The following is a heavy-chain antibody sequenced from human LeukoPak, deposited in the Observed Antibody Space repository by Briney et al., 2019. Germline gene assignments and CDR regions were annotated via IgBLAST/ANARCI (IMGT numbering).Heavy chain of an antibody. Sequence: GGSLRLSCAASGFTFSSYWMHWVRQAPGKGLVWVSRINSDGSGTIYADSVKGRFTFSRDNAKNTLYLQMNSLRAEDTAVYYCSRGGDYHAFDIWGQGTMVTVSS. J-gene: IGHJ3*02. CDR1: GFTFSSYW. CDR3: SRGGDYHAFDI. D-gene: IGHD4-17*01. V-gene: IGHV3-74*01. CDR2: INSDGSGT.